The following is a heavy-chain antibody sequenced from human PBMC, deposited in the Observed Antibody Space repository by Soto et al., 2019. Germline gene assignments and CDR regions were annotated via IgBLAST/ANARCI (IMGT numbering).Heavy chain of an antibody. CDR3: AKDQVEVVTATGLDY. J-gene: IGHJ4*02. CDR1: GFTFSSYA. V-gene: IGHV3-23*01. Sequence: GGAPRLSCAASGFTFSSYAMSWVRQAPGKGLEWVSGISGSGMSTYYADSVKGRFTISRDNSKNTVYLQMNSLRAEDTAIYYCAKDQVEVVTATGLDYWGQGTLVTVYS. CDR2: ISGSGMST. D-gene: IGHD2-21*02.